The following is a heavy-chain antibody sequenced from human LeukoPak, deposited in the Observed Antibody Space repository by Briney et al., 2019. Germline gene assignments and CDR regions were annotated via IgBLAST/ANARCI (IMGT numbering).Heavy chain of an antibody. CDR3: ARASSISGIVNY. CDR1: GYTFTSYD. V-gene: IGHV1-8*01. J-gene: IGHJ4*02. D-gene: IGHD6-13*01. Sequence: ASVKVSCKASGYTFTSYDINWVRQATGQGLEWMGWMNPNSGNTGYAQKFQGRVTMTRDTSISTAYMELSSLRSEDTAVYYCARASSISGIVNYWGQGTLITVSS. CDR2: MNPNSGNT.